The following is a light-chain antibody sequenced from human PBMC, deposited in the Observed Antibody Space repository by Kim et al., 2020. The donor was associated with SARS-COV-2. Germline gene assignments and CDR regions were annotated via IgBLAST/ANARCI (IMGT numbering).Light chain of an antibody. Sequence: SPGQSVTSACTGTSSDVGGYNYVSWYQQHPGKAPKLMIYDVSKRPSGVPDRFSGSKSGNTASLTISGLQAEDEADYYCWLYAGSWVFGGGTQLTVL. CDR1: SSDVGGYNY. J-gene: IGLJ3*02. CDR3: WLYAGSWV. V-gene: IGLV2-11*01. CDR2: DVS.